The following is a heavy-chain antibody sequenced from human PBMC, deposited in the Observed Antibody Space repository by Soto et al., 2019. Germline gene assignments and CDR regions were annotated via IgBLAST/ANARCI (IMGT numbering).Heavy chain of an antibody. Sequence: SETLSLTCTVSGDSMSPFYWNWIRQPPGKGLEWIGYIYYSGSTNYNPSLKSRVTISVDTSKNQFSLKLSSVTAADTAVYYCARGRGIFGVDYWGHGTLVTVSS. D-gene: IGHD3-3*01. CDR2: IYYSGST. CDR1: GDSMSPFY. V-gene: IGHV4-59*01. CDR3: ARGRGIFGVDY. J-gene: IGHJ4*01.